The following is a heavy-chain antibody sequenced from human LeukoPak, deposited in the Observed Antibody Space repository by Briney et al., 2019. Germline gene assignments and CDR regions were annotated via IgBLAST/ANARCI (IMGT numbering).Heavy chain of an antibody. Sequence: GGSLRLSCAASGFTFTTYWMHWVRQAPGKGLVWVSHINSDGSITSYADSVKGRFTISRDNAKNTLYLQMNSLRAEDTAVYYCARRRIAARVDFDYWGQGTLVTVSS. CDR3: ARRRIAARVDFDY. CDR1: GFTFTTYW. V-gene: IGHV3-74*01. D-gene: IGHD6-6*01. J-gene: IGHJ4*02. CDR2: INSDGSIT.